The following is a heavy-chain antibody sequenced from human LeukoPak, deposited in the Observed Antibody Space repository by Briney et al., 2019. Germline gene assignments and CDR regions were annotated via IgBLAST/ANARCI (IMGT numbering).Heavy chain of an antibody. J-gene: IGHJ4*02. V-gene: IGHV3-66*01. D-gene: IGHD5-18*01. CDR2: IHSGGST. CDR1: GFTVSSNY. CDR3: ARDQGPGYSYGQWPYFDY. Sequence: GGSLRLSCAVSGFTVSSNYMSWVRQAPGKGLEWVSVIHSGGSTYYADSVTGRFTVSRDNSKNTVFLQMNSLRAEDTAVYYCARDQGPGYSYGQWPYFDYWGQGTLVTVSS.